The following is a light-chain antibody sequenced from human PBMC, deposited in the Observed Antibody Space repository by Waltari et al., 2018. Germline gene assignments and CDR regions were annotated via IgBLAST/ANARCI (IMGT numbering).Light chain of an antibody. Sequence: QSALTQPASVSGSPGQSITIPCTGTHSDVGGYNYVSWYQQHPGKAPKLMIYEVSNRPSGVSNRFSGSTSGNTASLTISGLQAEDEADYYCSSYTSSSTWVFGGGTKLTVL. CDR2: EVS. CDR3: SSYTSSSTWV. J-gene: IGLJ3*02. CDR1: HSDVGGYNY. V-gene: IGLV2-14*01.